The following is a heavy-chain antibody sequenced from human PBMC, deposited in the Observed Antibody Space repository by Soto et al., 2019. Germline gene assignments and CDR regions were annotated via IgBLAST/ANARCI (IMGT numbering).Heavy chain of an antibody. V-gene: IGHV3-48*03. D-gene: IGHD3-10*01. CDR2: ISTAGSTI. J-gene: IGHJ6*02. CDR1: GFTLSKYE. CDR3: ATMVRGVLNFYGMDI. Sequence: GGSLRLSCAASGFTLSKYEMNWVRQAPGKGLEWVSWISTAGSTIFYADSVRGRFTLSKDNARNSVYLQMNSLRVEDTAIYYCATMVRGVLNFYGMDIWGQGTTVTVSS.